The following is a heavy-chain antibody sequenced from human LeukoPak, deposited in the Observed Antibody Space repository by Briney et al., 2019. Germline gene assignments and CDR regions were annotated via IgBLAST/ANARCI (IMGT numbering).Heavy chain of an antibody. D-gene: IGHD5-18*01. CDR1: GFRFNNYA. CDR3: VRHDSYIPY. J-gene: IGHJ4*02. CDR2: ISDSGRST. V-gene: IGHV3-23*01. Sequence: GGSLRLSCAASGFRFNNYAMSWVRQAPGKGLEWVSGISDSGRSTYYADSVKGRFTISRDNSKNTVHLQMNNLRVADTAVYFCVRHDSYIPYWGQGTLVTVSS.